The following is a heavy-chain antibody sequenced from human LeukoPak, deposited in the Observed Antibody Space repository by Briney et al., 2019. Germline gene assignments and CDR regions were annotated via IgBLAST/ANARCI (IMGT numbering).Heavy chain of an antibody. J-gene: IGHJ4*02. CDR3: TRQGYGDYDGY. D-gene: IGHD4-17*01. CDR1: GFTFSGSA. V-gene: IGHV3-73*01. Sequence: GGSLRLSCAASGFTFSGSAIHWVRQASGKGLEWVGRIRSKANSYATAYAASVKGRFTISRDDSKKTAYLQMNSLKTEDTAVYYCTRQGYGDYDGYWGQGTLVTVSS. CDR2: IRSKANSYAT.